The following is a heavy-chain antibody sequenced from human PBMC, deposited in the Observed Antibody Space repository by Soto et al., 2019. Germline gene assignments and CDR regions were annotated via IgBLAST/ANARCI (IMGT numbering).Heavy chain of an antibody. V-gene: IGHV1-8*01. Sequence: QAQLVQSGAEVKKPGASVKVSCKASGYTFTSYDINWVRQDPGQGLEWLGWMDPNSGSTGYAQNFKGRVTMTRNISINTAHMELSSLRSEDTAVYYCARERKFDFWRKGLDVWGQGTTVTVSS. D-gene: IGHD3-3*01. CDR1: GYTFTSYD. CDR3: ARERKFDFWRKGLDV. J-gene: IGHJ6*02. CDR2: MDPNSGST.